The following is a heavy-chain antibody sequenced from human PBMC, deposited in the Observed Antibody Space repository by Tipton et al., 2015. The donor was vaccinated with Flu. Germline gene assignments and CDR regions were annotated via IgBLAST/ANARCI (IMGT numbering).Heavy chain of an antibody. CDR1: GYTFTSYG. D-gene: IGHD2-2*01. J-gene: IGHJ3*02. CDR2: ISAYNGST. CDR3: ARDLTKWDIVVVPAAPGPHDAFDI. V-gene: IGHV1-18*04. Sequence: QLVQSGAEVKKPGASVKVSCKASGYTFTSYGISWVRQAPGQGLEWMGWISAYNGSTNYAQKLQGRVTMTTDTSTSTAYMELRSLRSDDTAVYYCARDLTKWDIVVVPAAPGPHDAFDIWGQGTMVTVSS.